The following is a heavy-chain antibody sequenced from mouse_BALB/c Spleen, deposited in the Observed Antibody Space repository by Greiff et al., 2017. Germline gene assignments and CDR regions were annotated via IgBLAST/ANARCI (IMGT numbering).Heavy chain of an antibody. CDR2: ISYSGST. D-gene: IGHD2-4*01. V-gene: IGHV3-2*02. J-gene: IGHJ3*01. CDR1: GYSITSDYA. Sequence: EVKVEESGPGLVKPSQSLSLTCTVTGYSITSDYAWNWIRQFPGNKLEWMGYISYSGSTSYNPSLKSRISITRDTSKNQFFLQLNSVTTEDTATYYCARSTMITTWFAYWGQGTLVTVSA. CDR3: ARSTMITTWFAY.